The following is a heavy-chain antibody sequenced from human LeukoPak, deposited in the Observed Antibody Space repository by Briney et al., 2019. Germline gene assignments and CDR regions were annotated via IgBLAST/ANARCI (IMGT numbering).Heavy chain of an antibody. CDR2: IYYSGST. CDR1: GGSISSSSYY. Sequence: SETLSLTCTVSGGSISSSSYYWGWIRQPPGKGLEWIGSIYYSGSTYYNPSLKSRVTISVDTSKNQFSLKLSSVTAADTAVYYCARAASLSGQEYYDFWSGYSRYYFDYWGQGTLVTVSS. V-gene: IGHV4-39*01. J-gene: IGHJ4*02. CDR3: ARAASLSGQEYYDFWSGYSRYYFDY. D-gene: IGHD3-3*01.